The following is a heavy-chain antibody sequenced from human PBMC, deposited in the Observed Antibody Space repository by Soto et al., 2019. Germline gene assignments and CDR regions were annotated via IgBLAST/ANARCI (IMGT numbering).Heavy chain of an antibody. CDR2: IYYSGST. CDR3: ARHWVRYCSSTSCYRQDAFDI. CDR1: GGSISSSSYY. V-gene: IGHV4-39*01. D-gene: IGHD2-2*01. Sequence: TLSLTCTVSGGSISSSSYYWGWIRQPPGKGLEWIGSIYYSGSTYYNPSLKSRVTISVDTSKNQFSLKLSSVTAADTAVHYCARHWVRYCSSTSCYRQDAFDIWGQGTMVTVSS. J-gene: IGHJ3*02.